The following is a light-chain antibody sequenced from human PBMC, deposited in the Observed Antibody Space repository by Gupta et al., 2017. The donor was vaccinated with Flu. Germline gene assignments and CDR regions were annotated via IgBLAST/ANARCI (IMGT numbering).Light chain of an antibody. CDR1: QEINNY. CDR3: QNEDNAPLT. Sequence: PSSLSASVGDRVTITCRASQEINNYLAWYQQRPGKAPKVLIYGASRVQSGVPSRFSGSGSGTDFTLTISSRQPEDVATYYCQNEDNAPLTFGQGTKVEVK. V-gene: IGKV1-27*01. CDR2: GAS. J-gene: IGKJ1*01.